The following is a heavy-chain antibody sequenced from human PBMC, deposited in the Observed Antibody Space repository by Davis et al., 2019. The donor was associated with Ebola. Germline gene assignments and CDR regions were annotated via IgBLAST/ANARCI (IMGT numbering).Heavy chain of an antibody. J-gene: IGHJ4*02. CDR2: ISYDGSNK. D-gene: IGHD1-26*01. V-gene: IGHV3-30-3*01. Sequence: PGGSLRLSCAASGFTFSSYAMHWVRQAPGKGLEWVAVISYDGSNKYYADSVKGRFTISRDNSKNTLYLQMNSLKTEDTAVYYCATDDQRGSYCGYWGQGTLVTVSS. CDR3: ATDDQRGSYCGY. CDR1: GFTFSSYA.